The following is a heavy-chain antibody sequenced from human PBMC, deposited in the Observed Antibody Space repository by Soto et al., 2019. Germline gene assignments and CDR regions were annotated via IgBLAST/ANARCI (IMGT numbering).Heavy chain of an antibody. CDR2: IDPSDSYT. D-gene: IGHD1-26*01. CDR1: GYSFTSYW. V-gene: IGHV5-10-1*01. CDR3: AKVSLWSYEPLDY. J-gene: IGHJ4*02. Sequence: GESLKISCXGSGYSFTSYWISWVRQMPGKGLEWMGRIDPSDSYTNYSPSFQGHVTISADKSISTAYLQWSSLKASDTAMYYCAKVSLWSYEPLDYWGQGTLVTAPQ.